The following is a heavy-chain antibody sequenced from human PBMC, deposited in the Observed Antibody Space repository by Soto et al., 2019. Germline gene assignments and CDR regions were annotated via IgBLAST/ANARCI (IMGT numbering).Heavy chain of an antibody. CDR1: GFTFRNYA. V-gene: IGHV3-30*18. CDR2: ISYDGSNK. CDR3: AKDLCSSSSCYYNYGMDV. J-gene: IGHJ6*02. Sequence: QVELVESGGGVVQPGRSLRLSCAASGFTFRNYAMHWVRQAPGKGLEWVAVISYDGSNKYYADSVKGRFTISRDNSKNTVYLQMNSLRAEDTAVYYGAKDLCSSSSCYYNYGMDVWGQGTTVTVSS. D-gene: IGHD2-2*01.